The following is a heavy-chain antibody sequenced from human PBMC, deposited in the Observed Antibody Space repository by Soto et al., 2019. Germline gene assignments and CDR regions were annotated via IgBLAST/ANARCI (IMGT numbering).Heavy chain of an antibody. CDR3: AHAPFWSCYFDY. CDR2: FDPEDGET. Sequence: ASVKVSCKVSGYTLTELSMHWVRQAPGKGLEWMGGFDPEDGETLYAQKFQGRVTMTEDTSTDTAYMELSSLRSEDTAVYYCAHAPFWSCYFDYWGQGTLVTVSS. J-gene: IGHJ4*02. V-gene: IGHV1-24*01. CDR1: GYTLTELS. D-gene: IGHD3-3*01.